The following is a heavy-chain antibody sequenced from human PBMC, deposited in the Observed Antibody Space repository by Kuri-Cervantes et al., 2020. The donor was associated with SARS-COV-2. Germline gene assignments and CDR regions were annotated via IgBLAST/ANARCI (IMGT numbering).Heavy chain of an antibody. CDR3: ARLSPFRRLVVISLGGAFDI. Sequence: ASVKVSCKASGYTFTGYYMHWVRQAPGQGLEWMGWINPNSGGTNYAQKFQGWVTKTRDTSTSTVYMELSRLRSDDTAVYYCARLSPFRRLVVISLGGAFDIWGQGTMVTVSS. CDR2: INPNSGGT. D-gene: IGHD3-22*01. J-gene: IGHJ3*02. CDR1: GYTFTGYY. V-gene: IGHV1-2*04.